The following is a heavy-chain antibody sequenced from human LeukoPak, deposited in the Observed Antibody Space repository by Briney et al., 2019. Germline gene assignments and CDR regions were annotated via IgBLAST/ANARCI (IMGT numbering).Heavy chain of an antibody. Sequence: GGSLRLSCAASGFAFSIFSMTWVRQAPGKGLEWVSTSSTTGAGTYYADSVKGRFTTSRDNSKNTLYLQMNNLGVEDTAVYYCVKTMGAIDHDYWGQGTLVTVSP. D-gene: IGHD1-26*01. J-gene: IGHJ4*02. CDR2: SSTTGAGT. CDR1: GFAFSIFS. V-gene: IGHV3-23*01. CDR3: VKTMGAIDHDY.